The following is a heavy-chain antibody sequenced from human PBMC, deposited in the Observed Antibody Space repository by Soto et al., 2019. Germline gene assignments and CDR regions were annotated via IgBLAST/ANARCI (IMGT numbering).Heavy chain of an antibody. V-gene: IGHV3-23*01. CDR1: GFTFSSYA. Sequence: EVQLLESGGGLVQPGGSLRLSCAASGFTFSSYAMSWVRQAPGKGLEWVSAISGSGGSTYYADSVKGRFTISRDNSKNTLYLQMNSLRAEDTAVYYCANAPYSSGWYWVHYFDYWGQGTLVTVSS. CDR3: ANAPYSSGWYWVHYFDY. D-gene: IGHD6-19*01. CDR2: ISGSGGST. J-gene: IGHJ4*02.